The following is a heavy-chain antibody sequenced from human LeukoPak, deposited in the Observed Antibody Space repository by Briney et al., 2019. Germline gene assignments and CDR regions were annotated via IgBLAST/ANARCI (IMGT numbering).Heavy chain of an antibody. CDR2: VYTSGST. J-gene: IGHJ5*02. Sequence: PSQTLSLTCIVSGGSISSGSYYWSWIRQPAGKGLEWIGRVYTSGSTNYNPSLKSRVTISVDTSKNQFSLKLSSVTAADTAVYYCARDRVLYSSSWYTEGYWFDPWGQGTLVTVSS. CDR3: ARDRVLYSSSWYTEGYWFDP. V-gene: IGHV4-61*02. D-gene: IGHD6-13*01. CDR1: GGSISSGSYY.